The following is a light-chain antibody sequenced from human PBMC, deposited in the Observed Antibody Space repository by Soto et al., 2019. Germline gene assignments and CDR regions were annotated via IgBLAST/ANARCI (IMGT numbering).Light chain of an antibody. CDR3: QQYNFWPPLT. J-gene: IGKJ4*01. Sequence: EIVMTQSPATLSVSPGERATLSCRAIQSVNSNLAWYRQKPGQAPRLLIPDASTRATGVPARFSGSGSGTEFTLTISSLQSEDSGIYYCQQYNFWPPLTFGGGTKVEIK. CDR1: QSVNSN. V-gene: IGKV3-15*01. CDR2: DAS.